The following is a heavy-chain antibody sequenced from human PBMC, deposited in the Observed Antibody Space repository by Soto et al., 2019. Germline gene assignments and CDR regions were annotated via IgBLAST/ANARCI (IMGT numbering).Heavy chain of an antibody. Sequence: QVQLQESGPGLVKPSETLSLTCSVSGGSISSYYWSWIRQRAGKALEWIGRIYTSGSTNYNPSLKRRVTISEDTFKNQFSLKLTSVTAADTAVYYCARDPYCRSTSCYDAFDIWGQGTLVTVSS. CDR2: IYTSGST. D-gene: IGHD2-2*01. J-gene: IGHJ3*02. CDR1: GGSISSYY. V-gene: IGHV4-4*07. CDR3: ARDPYCRSTSCYDAFDI.